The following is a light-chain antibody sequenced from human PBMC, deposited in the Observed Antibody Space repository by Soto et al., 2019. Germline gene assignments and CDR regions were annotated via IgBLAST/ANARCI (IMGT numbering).Light chain of an antibody. Sequence: PGERATLSCRARQSISSSYLAWYQQKPGQAPRLLIYGPSSRATGIPDRFSGSGSGTDFTLTINRLEPEDFAVYYCQQYDSSPRTFGQGTKVDIK. V-gene: IGKV3-20*01. J-gene: IGKJ1*01. CDR1: QSISSSY. CDR3: QQYDSSPRT. CDR2: GPS.